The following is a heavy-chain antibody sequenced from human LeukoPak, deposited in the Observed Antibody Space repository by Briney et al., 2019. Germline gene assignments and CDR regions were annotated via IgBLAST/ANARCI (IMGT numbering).Heavy chain of an antibody. J-gene: IGHJ4*02. CDR2: IDTDGSNT. V-gene: IGHV3-74*01. D-gene: IGHD6-19*01. CDR3: ARRGAVPGTGDY. CDR1: GFTFSSYW. Sequence: GGSLRLSCAASGFTFSSYWIHWVRQAPGKGLVWVSRIDTDGSNTNYADSVKGRFTISRDNAKNTLYLQMNSLRVEDTAVYYCARRGAVPGTGDYWGQGTLVTVSS.